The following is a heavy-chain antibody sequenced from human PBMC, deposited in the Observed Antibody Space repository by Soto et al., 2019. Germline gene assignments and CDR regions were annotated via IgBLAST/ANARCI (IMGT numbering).Heavy chain of an antibody. Sequence: SETLSLTCTVSGGSISSGDYYWSWIRQPPWKGLEWIGYIYYSGSTYYNPSLKSRVTISVDTSKNQFSLKLSSVTAADTAVYYCARDRRGYDTGDNWFDPWGQGXLVTVYS. CDR1: GGSISSGDYY. CDR3: ARDRRGYDTGDNWFDP. V-gene: IGHV4-30-4*01. J-gene: IGHJ5*02. CDR2: IYYSGST. D-gene: IGHD5-12*01.